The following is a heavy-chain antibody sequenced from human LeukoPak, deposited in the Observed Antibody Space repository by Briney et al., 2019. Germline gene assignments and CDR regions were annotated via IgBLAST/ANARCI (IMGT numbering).Heavy chain of an antibody. D-gene: IGHD5-12*01. CDR3: ARADAGYGGSFDY. Sequence: ASVKVSCKASGYTFTSYYMHWVRQAPGQGLERMGIINPSGGSTSYAQKFQGRVTMTRDMSTSTVYMELSSLRSEDTAVYYCARADAGYGGSFDYWGQGTLVTVSS. CDR2: INPSGGST. V-gene: IGHV1-46*01. CDR1: GYTFTSYY. J-gene: IGHJ4*02.